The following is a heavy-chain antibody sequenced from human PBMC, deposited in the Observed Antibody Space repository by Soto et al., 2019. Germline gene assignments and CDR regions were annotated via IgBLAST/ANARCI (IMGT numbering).Heavy chain of an antibody. CDR1: GGTFSRYA. CDR3: ATSQGSSTSLEIYYCYYYGMDV. Sequence: QVQLVQSGAEVKKPGSSVKVSCKASGGTFSRYAISWVRQAPGQGLEWMGGIIPISGTANYTQKFQGRVTITADEPTSTANIELSSLRSADTAVSYCATSQGSSTSLEIYYCYYYGMDVWGQGTTVTVSS. J-gene: IGHJ6*02. CDR2: IIPISGTA. D-gene: IGHD2-2*01. V-gene: IGHV1-69*01.